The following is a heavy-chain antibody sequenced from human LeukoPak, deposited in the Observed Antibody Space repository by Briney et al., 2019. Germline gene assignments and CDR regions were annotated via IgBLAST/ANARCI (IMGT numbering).Heavy chain of an antibody. CDR2: IYYSGST. D-gene: IGHD3-22*01. J-gene: IGHJ4*02. CDR3: ARLFSSSGFDY. Sequence: SETLSLTCTVSGGSISSYYWSWIRQPPGKGLEWIGYIYYSGSTNYNPSLKSRVTISVDTSKNQFSLKLSSVTAADTAVYYCARLFSSSGFDYWGQGTLVTVSS. CDR1: GGSISSYY. V-gene: IGHV4-59*01.